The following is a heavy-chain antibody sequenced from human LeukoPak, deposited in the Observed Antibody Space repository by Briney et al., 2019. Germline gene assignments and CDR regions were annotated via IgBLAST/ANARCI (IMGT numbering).Heavy chain of an antibody. CDR1: GGSISSYY. CDR3: ARHGYYDSSGYYDAFDI. Sequence: PSETLSLTCTVSGGSISSYYWSWIRQPPGKGLEWIGYIYYSGSTNYNPSVKSRVTISVDTSKNQFSLKLSSVTAADTAVYYCARHGYYDSSGYYDAFDIWGQGTMVTVSS. J-gene: IGHJ3*02. D-gene: IGHD3-22*01. V-gene: IGHV4-59*08. CDR2: IYYSGST.